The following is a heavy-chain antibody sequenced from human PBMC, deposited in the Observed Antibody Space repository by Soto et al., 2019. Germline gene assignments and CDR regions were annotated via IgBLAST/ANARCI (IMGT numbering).Heavy chain of an antibody. D-gene: IGHD3-10*01. CDR1: GGAFSSYG. CDR3: ARRFGSFYGMDV. CDR2: IIPVVGTA. Sequence: QLQLVQSGAEVKKPGSSVKVSCKASGGAFSSYGVNWVRQAPGEGLEWMGGIIPVVGTANYAQKFQGRVTITADESTGTAYMELSSLRSEDMAVYYCARRFGSFYGMDVWGQGSTVTVSS. V-gene: IGHV1-69*01. J-gene: IGHJ6*01.